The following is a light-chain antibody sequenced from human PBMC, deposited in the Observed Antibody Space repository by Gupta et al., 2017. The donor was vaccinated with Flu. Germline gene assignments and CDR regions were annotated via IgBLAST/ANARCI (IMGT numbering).Light chain of an antibody. V-gene: IGKV1-5*03. J-gene: IGKJ4*01. CDR2: KAS. Sequence: DIQMTPSTSTLSASVGDRVTITCRASLSISNLLAWYQQKPGKAPKLLIYKASTLESGVPSRFSGSGSGTEFTLTISSLQPDDFATYYCQQGNSFSVTFGGGTKVEIK. CDR1: LSISNL. CDR3: QQGNSFSVT.